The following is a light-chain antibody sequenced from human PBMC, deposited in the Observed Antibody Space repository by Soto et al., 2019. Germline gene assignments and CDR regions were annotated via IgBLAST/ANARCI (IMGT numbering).Light chain of an antibody. J-gene: IGKJ4*01. CDR2: DAS. V-gene: IGKV3-15*01. CDR1: QSVCSS. CDR3: QQYTNWPPLT. Sequence: EIVMTQSPAPLSVSPGDRATLSCRASQSVCSSLAWYQHIPGQAPRLLIYDASTRATGIPARFGGSGSGTEFPLTISSLQSEDFAVYYCQQYTNWPPLTFGGGTKGALK.